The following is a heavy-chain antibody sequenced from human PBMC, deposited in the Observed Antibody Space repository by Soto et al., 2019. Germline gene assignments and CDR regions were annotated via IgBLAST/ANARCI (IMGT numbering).Heavy chain of an antibody. CDR2: INPNSGGT. V-gene: IGHV1-2*04. Sequence: ASVKVSCKASGYTFTGYYMHWVRQAPGQGLEWMGWINPNSGGTNYAQKFQGWVTMTRDTSISTAYMELSRLRSDDTAGYYCARGILWFGEELSYDGMDVWGQGTTVTVSS. D-gene: IGHD3-10*01. J-gene: IGHJ6*02. CDR3: ARGILWFGEELSYDGMDV. CDR1: GYTFTGYY.